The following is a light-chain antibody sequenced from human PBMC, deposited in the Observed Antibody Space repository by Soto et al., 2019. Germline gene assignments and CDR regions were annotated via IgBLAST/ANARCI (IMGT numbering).Light chain of an antibody. Sequence: DIQMTQSPSTLSASVGDRVTITCRASQSISSWLAWYQQKPGKAPKLLIYKASSLESGVPSRFSGSGSGTEFTLTITSLQPDDFASYYCQQYHTYGTFGQATKVEIK. J-gene: IGKJ1*01. CDR1: QSISSW. CDR2: KAS. CDR3: QQYHTYGT. V-gene: IGKV1-5*03.